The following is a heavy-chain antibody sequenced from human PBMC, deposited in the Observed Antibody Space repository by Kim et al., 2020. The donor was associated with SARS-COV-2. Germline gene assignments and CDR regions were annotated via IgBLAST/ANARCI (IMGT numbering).Heavy chain of an antibody. D-gene: IGHD1-20*01. CDR3: ASRLTGFDP. Sequence: STSYADSVKGRITISRDNAKNTLYLQMNTLRAEDTAVYDCASRLTGFDPWGQGTLVTVSS. CDR2: ST. V-gene: IGHV3-74*01. J-gene: IGHJ5*02.